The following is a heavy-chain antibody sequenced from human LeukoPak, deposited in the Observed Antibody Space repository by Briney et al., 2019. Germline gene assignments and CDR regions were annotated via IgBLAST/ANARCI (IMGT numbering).Heavy chain of an antibody. CDR3: ARLPYYYYYMDV. CDR1: GYSFTNYW. Sequence: GESLKISCKGSGYSFTNYWIGWVRQMPGKGLEWMGIIYPGDSDTTYSPSFRGQVTISADRSISTAYLQWSSLKASDTAMYYCARLPYYYYYMDVWGKGTTVTVSS. J-gene: IGHJ6*03. V-gene: IGHV5-51*01. CDR2: IYPGDSDT.